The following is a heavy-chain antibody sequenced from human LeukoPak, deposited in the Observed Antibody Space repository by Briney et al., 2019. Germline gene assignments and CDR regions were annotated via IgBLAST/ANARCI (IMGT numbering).Heavy chain of an antibody. J-gene: IGHJ4*02. Sequence: SETLSLTCTVSGGSISSYYWSWIRQPPGKGLEWIGYIYYSGSTNYNPSLKSRVTISVDTSKNQFSLKPSSVTAADTAVYYCARDLGSQLDYWGQGTLVTVSS. CDR2: IYYSGST. CDR1: GGSISSYY. D-gene: IGHD3-10*01. V-gene: IGHV4-59*01. CDR3: ARDLGSQLDY.